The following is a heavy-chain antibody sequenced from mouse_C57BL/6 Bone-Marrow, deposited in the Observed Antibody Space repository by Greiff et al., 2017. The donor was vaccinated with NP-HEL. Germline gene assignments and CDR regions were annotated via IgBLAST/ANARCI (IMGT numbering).Heavy chain of an antibody. CDR3: ARWPGDYYGSTLRDAMDY. D-gene: IGHD1-1*01. J-gene: IGHJ4*01. CDR1: GYTFTSYG. Sequence: VMLVESGAELARPGASVKLSCKASGYTFTSYGISWVKQRTGQGLEWIGEIYPRSGNTYYNEKFKGKATLTADKSSSTAYMELRSLTSEDSAVYFCARWPGDYYGSTLRDAMDYWGQGTSVTVSS. V-gene: IGHV1-81*01. CDR2: IYPRSGNT.